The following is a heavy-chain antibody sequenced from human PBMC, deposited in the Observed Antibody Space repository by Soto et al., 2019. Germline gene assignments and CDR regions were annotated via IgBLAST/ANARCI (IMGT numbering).Heavy chain of an antibody. V-gene: IGHV1-69*13. D-gene: IGHD4-4*01. J-gene: IGHJ6*02. CDR3: ARGRGVTTRVYYYYYGMDV. CDR2: IIPIFGTA. CDR1: GGTFSSYA. Sequence: ASVKVSCKASGGTFSSYAISWVRQAPGQGLEWMGGIIPIFGTANYAQKFQGRVTITADESTSTAYMELSSLRSEDTAVYYCARGRGVTTRVYYYYYGMDVWGQGTTVTVSS.